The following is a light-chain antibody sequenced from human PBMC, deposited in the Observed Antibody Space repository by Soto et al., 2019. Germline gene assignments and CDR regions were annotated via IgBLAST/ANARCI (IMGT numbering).Light chain of an antibody. CDR1: RSITNH. J-gene: IGKJ4*01. Sequence: DIQMTQAPSSLSAAALYRVTITFRASRSITNHLNWYQHKPGEAPKLLIFGASSLQRGVPPRFSGTGSGTVFTLTISSLQPEDFATYYCQQANTFPLTFGGGTKVDI. CDR2: GAS. V-gene: IGKV1-12*01. CDR3: QQANTFPLT.